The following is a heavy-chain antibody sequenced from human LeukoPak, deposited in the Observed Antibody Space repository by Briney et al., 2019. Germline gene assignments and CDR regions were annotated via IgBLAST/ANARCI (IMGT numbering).Heavy chain of an antibody. J-gene: IGHJ3*01. V-gene: IGHV5-51*01. CDR3: GMSGDRVPLQDDVFDV. CDR1: GSIFTSYC. Sequence: GASLKISCKVSGSIFTSYCIGWVRPLPGKGLEWMGIIYPGDSGPTYSPSFQGQVTISVDKSINTAYLQWSSLQASDTAMYYCGMSGDRVPLQDDVFDVWGQGTMVTVST. CDR2: IYPGDSGP. D-gene: IGHD1-26*01.